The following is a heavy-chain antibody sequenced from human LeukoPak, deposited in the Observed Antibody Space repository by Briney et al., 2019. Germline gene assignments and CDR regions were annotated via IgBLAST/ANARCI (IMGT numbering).Heavy chain of an antibody. Sequence: SETLSLTCTVSGDSISTYYWSWIRQPPGKGLEWIGYIYYRVTSDYNPSLKSRVTISVDTSKNQSSLKLSSVTAADTAVYYCARDRRKATKYSSSWYGVRYYYYMDVWGKGTTVTVSS. CDR3: ARDRRKATKYSSSWYGVRYYYYMDV. CDR1: GDSISTYY. D-gene: IGHD6-13*01. J-gene: IGHJ6*03. CDR2: IYYRVTS. V-gene: IGHV4-59*01.